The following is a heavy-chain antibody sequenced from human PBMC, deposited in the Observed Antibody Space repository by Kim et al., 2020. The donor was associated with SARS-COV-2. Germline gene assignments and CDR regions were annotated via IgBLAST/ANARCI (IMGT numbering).Heavy chain of an antibody. Sequence: AQKFKGRVPMTRDTSISTAYMELSRLRSDDTVVYYCARSQGSGSSDGMDVWGQGTTVTVSS. D-gene: IGHD3-10*01. CDR3: ARSQGSGSSDGMDV. J-gene: IGHJ6*02. V-gene: IGHV1-2*05.